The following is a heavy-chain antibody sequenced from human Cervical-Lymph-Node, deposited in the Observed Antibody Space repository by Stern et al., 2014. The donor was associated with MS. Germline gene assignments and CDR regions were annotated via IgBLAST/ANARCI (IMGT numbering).Heavy chain of an antibody. CDR1: GGSISSGGYY. CDR3: ARVDSSSWDFDY. D-gene: IGHD6-13*01. Sequence: QLQLQESGPGLVKPSQTLSLTCTVSGGSISSGGYYWSRIRPHPGKGLEWIGYIYYSGSTYYNPSLKSRVTISVDTSKNQFSLKLSSVTAADTAVYYCARVDSSSWDFDYWGQGTLVTVSS. J-gene: IGHJ4*02. V-gene: IGHV4-31*03. CDR2: IYYSGST.